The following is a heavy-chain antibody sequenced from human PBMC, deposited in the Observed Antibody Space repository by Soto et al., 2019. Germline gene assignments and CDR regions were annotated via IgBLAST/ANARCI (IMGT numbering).Heavy chain of an antibody. CDR1: GGSISSGGYY. CDR3: ARDIVVVVAATADEANWFDP. J-gene: IGHJ5*02. CDR2: IYYSGST. Sequence: SETLSLTCTVSGGSISSGGYYWSWIRQHPGKGLEWIGYIYYSGSTYYNPSLKSRVTISVDTSKNQFSLKLSSVTAADTAVYYCARDIVVVVAATADEANWFDPWGQGTLVTVSS. D-gene: IGHD2-15*01. V-gene: IGHV4-31*03.